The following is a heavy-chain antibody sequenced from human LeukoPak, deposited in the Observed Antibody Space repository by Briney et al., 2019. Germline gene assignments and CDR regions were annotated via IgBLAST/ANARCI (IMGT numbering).Heavy chain of an antibody. V-gene: IGHV3-23*01. CDR2: TSSSGETT. CDR3: AKDRPNYYGTNGHYYRRDGDC. Sequence: PGGSLRLSCVASGFTFSSYAMSWVRQAAGKGLEWVSSTSSSGETTYYADSVKGRFTISRDNSRNTLYLQMKSLRAEDTAVYYCAKDRPNYYGTNGHYYRRDGDCRGQGTLVTVSS. D-gene: IGHD3-22*01. J-gene: IGHJ4*02. CDR1: GFTFSSYA.